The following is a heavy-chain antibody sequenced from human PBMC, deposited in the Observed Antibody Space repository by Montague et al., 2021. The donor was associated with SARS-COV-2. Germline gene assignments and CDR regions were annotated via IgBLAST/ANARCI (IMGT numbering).Heavy chain of an antibody. V-gene: IGHV3-48*03. CDR3: ARGRITMIVVVPHNAFGI. CDR1: GFTFSGYE. CDR2: ISSSGSTI. D-gene: IGHD3-22*01. J-gene: IGHJ3*02. Sequence: SLRLSCAASGFTFSGYEMNWFRQAPVKGLEWVSYISSSGSTIYYADSVKGRFTISRDNAKNSLYLQMNSLRAEDTAVYYCARGRITMIVVVPHNAFGIWGQGTMVTVSS.